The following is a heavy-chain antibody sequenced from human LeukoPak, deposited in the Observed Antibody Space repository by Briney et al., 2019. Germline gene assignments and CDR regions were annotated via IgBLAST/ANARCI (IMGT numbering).Heavy chain of an antibody. CDR3: AREGGNYDSSGYYGPNEH. D-gene: IGHD3-22*01. CDR2: ISSSSSYI. Sequence: GGSLRLSCAASGFTFSTYTMNWVRQAPGKGLEWVSFISSSSSYIYYADSVKGRFTISRGNAKNSLYLQMNSLRAEDAAVYYCAREGGNYDSSGYYGPNEHWGQGTLVTVSS. J-gene: IGHJ1*01. CDR1: GFTFSTYT. V-gene: IGHV3-21*04.